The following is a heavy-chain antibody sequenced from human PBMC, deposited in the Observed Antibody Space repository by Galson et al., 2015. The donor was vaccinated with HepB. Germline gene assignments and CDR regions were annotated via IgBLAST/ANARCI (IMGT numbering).Heavy chain of an antibody. J-gene: IGHJ3*02. CDR1: GSTFTSYA. V-gene: IGHV1-3*01. D-gene: IGHD6-13*01. CDR3: ARAAAVGAFDI. Sequence: SVKVSCKASGSTFTSYAMHWVRQAPGQRLEWMGWINAGNGNTKYSQKFQGRVTITRDTSASTAYMELSSLRSEGTAVYYCARAAAVGAFDIWGQGTMVTVSS. CDR2: INAGNGNT.